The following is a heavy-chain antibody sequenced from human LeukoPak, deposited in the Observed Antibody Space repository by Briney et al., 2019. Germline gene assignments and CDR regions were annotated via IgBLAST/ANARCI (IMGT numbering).Heavy chain of an antibody. CDR3: ARIIAGRLDY. V-gene: IGHV4-61*05. J-gene: IGHJ4*02. Sequence: LDTLSLTCTLPGGSISSSSYYWGWIRQPPGKGLEWIGDIYYSGGTNYEPSLESRVTISVDSSKNQFSLRLSSVTAADTAVYYCARIIAGRLDYWGQGTLVTVSS. CDR2: IYYSGGT. CDR1: GGSISSSSYY. D-gene: IGHD6-6*01.